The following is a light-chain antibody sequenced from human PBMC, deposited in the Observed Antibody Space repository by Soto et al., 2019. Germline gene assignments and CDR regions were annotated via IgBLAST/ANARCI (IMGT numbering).Light chain of an antibody. V-gene: IGKV3-15*01. CDR2: GSY. CDR1: HSVSSN. J-gene: IGKJ1*01. Sequence: EIGMTQSPATLSVSPGERATLSCRASHSVSSNLAWYQQKPGHAPRLFIYGSYTRATGIPARCSGGAATTEFTLTISRLQSEDVALYFYQQYNDLPTFGRGTKVDIK. CDR3: QQYNDLPT.